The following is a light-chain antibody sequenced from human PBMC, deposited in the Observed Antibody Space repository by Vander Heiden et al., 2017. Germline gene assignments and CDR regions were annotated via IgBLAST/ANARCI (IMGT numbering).Light chain of an antibody. Sequence: DIQLSQSPSSLCASVGDRITITCQASQDIGTFLNCYQHKPGKAPQLLISRASAFASGVPSKFLGSGSASYFSLTISSLQPEDIAIYYCQQNDNFPPFTFGQGTKLE. CDR2: RAS. CDR1: QDIGTF. CDR3: QQNDNFPPFT. V-gene: IGKV1-33*01. J-gene: IGKJ2*01.